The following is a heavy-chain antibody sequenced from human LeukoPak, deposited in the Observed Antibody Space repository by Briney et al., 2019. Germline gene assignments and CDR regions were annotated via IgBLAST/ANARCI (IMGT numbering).Heavy chain of an antibody. V-gene: IGHV4-4*02. CDR2: IHHTGRT. D-gene: IGHD6-19*01. J-gene: IGHJ4*02. CDR1: GDSMTSNNW. Sequence: SETLSLTCAVSGDSMTSNNWCSWVRQPPGKGLEWIGDIHHTGRTNYNPSLKSRVTISVDKSKKQFSLKLDSVTAADTAVYYCARVSEYSSGWFFDYWGQGTLVTVSS. CDR3: ARVSEYSSGWFFDY.